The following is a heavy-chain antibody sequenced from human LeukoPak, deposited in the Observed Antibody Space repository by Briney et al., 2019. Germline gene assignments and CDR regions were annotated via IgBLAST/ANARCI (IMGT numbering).Heavy chain of an antibody. CDR3: AKGGSYSPYYFDY. V-gene: IGHV3-23*01. CDR1: GFTFSSYA. J-gene: IGHJ4*02. Sequence: GGSLRLSCAASGFTFSSYAMSWVPQAPGKGLEWVSAISGSGGSTYYADSVKGRFTISRDNSKNTLYLQMNSLRAEDTAVYYCAKGGSYSPYYFDYWGQGTLVTVSS. CDR2: ISGSGGST. D-gene: IGHD1-26*01.